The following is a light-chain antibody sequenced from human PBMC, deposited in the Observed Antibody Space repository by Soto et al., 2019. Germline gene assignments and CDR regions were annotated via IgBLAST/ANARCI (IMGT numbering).Light chain of an antibody. CDR2: GAS. J-gene: IGKJ4*01. CDR1: QSVSSTY. Sequence: EVVLTQSPGTLSLSPGERATLSCRASQSVSSTYLAWYQQKPGQAPRLLISGASSRATGIPDRFSGSGYGTDFTLTISRLEPEDFAVYYCQQYSSSPLTFGGGTKVEIK. V-gene: IGKV3-20*01. CDR3: QQYSSSPLT.